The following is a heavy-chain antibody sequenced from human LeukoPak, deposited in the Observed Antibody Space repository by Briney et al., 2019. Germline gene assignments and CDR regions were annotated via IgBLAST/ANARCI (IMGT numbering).Heavy chain of an antibody. J-gene: IGHJ1*01. V-gene: IGHV3-21*01. Sequence: GGSLRLSCAASGFTFSSNTMNWVRQAPGKGLEWVSSISSSSSYMKYADSVRGRFTISRDNAKNSLYLQMNSLRAEDTAVYYCACEDYYDSSAYYYRNFQHWGQGTLVTVSS. CDR2: ISSSSSYM. CDR3: ACEDYYDSSAYYYRNFQH. D-gene: IGHD3-22*01. CDR1: GFTFSSNT.